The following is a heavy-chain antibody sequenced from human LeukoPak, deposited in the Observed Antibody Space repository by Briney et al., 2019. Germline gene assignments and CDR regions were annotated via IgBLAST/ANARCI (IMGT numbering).Heavy chain of an antibody. CDR1: GDSFSSNSAA. CDR2: TYYRSKWYN. V-gene: IGHV6-1*01. Sequence: SQTLSLTCAISGDSFSSNSAAWNWLRQSPSRGLEWLGRTYYRSKWYNDYAVSVKSRITINPDTSKNQFSLQLNSVTPEDTAVYYCARDKQWLVFYFDYWGQGTLVTVSS. CDR3: ARDKQWLVFYFDY. D-gene: IGHD6-19*01. J-gene: IGHJ4*02.